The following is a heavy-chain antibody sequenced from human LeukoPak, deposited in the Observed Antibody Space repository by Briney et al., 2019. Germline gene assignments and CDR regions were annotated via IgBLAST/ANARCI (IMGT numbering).Heavy chain of an antibody. CDR3: AHSDRYCSGGSCLPGSYFDY. D-gene: IGHD2-15*01. CDR2: TYWDDDR. J-gene: IGHJ4*02. Sequence: SGPTLANPTHTLALTCSFFGFSLSASGAGVGWIRQPPGNALEWPATTYWDDDRRYRPSLKNRLTITKDSSKHQVVLTMTNMDPVDTATYYCAHSDRYCSGGSCLPGSYFDYWGEGTLVTVPS. V-gene: IGHV2-5*02. CDR1: GFSLSASGAG.